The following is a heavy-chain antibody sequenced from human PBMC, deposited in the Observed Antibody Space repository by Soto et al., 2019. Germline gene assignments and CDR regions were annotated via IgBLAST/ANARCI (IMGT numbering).Heavy chain of an antibody. CDR2: ITPIFGTA. J-gene: IGHJ3*02. CDR1: GGTFSSYA. V-gene: IGHV1-69*01. CDR3: ARGGEVVAQDLDAFDI. D-gene: IGHD3-22*01. Sequence: QVQLVQSGAEVKKPGSSVKVSCKASGGTFSSYAISWVRQAPGQGLEWMGGITPIFGTANYAQKFQGRVTSTADESTSTAYMELSSLRSEDTAVYYWARGGEVVAQDLDAFDIWGQGTMVTVSS.